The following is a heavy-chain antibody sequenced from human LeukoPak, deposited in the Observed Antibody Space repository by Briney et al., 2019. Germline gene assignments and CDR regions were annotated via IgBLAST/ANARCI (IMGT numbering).Heavy chain of an antibody. D-gene: IGHD6-6*01. V-gene: IGHV1-69*13. CDR3: ARDILTWSSSNGAIGFFDY. Sequence: GASVKVSCKASGGTFSSYAISWVRQAPGQGLEWMGGIIPIFGTANYAQKFQGRVTITADESTSTAYMELRSLRSDDTAVYYCARDILTWSSSNGAIGFFDYWGQGTLVTVSS. J-gene: IGHJ4*02. CDR2: IIPIFGTA. CDR1: GGTFSSYA.